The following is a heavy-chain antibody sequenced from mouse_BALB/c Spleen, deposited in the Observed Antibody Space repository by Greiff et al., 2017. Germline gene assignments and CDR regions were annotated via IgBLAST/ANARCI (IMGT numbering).Heavy chain of an antibody. V-gene: IGHV1S130*01. Sequence: VQLQQSGSVLVRPGASVKLSCKASGYTFTSSWMHWAKQRPGQGLEWIGEIHPNSGNTNYNEKFKGKATLTVDTSSSTAYVDLSSLTSEDSAVYYCARNKYGNLAWFAYWGQGTLVTVSA. J-gene: IGHJ3*01. D-gene: IGHD2-10*02. CDR2: IHPNSGNT. CDR1: GYTFTSSW. CDR3: ARNKYGNLAWFAY.